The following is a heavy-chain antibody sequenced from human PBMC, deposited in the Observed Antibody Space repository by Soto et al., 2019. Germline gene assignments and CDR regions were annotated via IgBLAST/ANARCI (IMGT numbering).Heavy chain of an antibody. CDR3: ARDWGTESRLRDWFDP. CDR2: ISRSGSTI. Sequence: QVQLVESGGGLVKPGGSLRLSCAASGFTFSDYYMSWIRQAPGKGLEWVSYISRSGSTIYYADSVKGQFTISRDNAKNSLYQKMNSLRAEHTAVYYCARDWGTESRLRDWFDPWGQGTLVTVSS. J-gene: IGHJ5*02. CDR1: GFTFSDYY. V-gene: IGHV3-11*01. D-gene: IGHD1-7*01.